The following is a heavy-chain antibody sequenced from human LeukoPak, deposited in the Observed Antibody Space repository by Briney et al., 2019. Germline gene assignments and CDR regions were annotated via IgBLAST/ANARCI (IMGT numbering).Heavy chain of an antibody. V-gene: IGHV4-59*08. CDR1: VRSISIYY. D-gene: IGHD3-22*01. CDR2: IYYSGST. CDR3: ARRPPDYYDSSGYHHWCFDL. Sequence: SETLSLTCTVSVRSISIYYWSWIRQPPGKGLEWIGYIYYSGSTNYNPSLKSRVTISRDTSKNPLSLHMSTVTAADTAVYFCARRPPDYYDSSGYHHWCFDLWGRGTLVTVSS. J-gene: IGHJ2*01.